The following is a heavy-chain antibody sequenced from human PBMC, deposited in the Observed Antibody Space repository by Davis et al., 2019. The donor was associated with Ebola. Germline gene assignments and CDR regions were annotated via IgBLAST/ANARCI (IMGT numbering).Heavy chain of an antibody. J-gene: IGHJ5*02. CDR2: INHSGST. CDR3: ARGPATYSHFSP. V-gene: IGHV4-34*01. D-gene: IGHD3-3*02. Sequence: SETLSLTCAVYGGSFSGYYWSWIRQPPGKGLEWIGEINHSGSTNYNPSLKSRVTISVYTSKNQFSLKLSSVTAADTAVYYCARGPATYSHFSPWGQGTLVTVSS. CDR1: GGSFSGYY.